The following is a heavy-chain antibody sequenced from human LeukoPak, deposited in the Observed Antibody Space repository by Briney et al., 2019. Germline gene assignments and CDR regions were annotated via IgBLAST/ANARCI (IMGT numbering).Heavy chain of an antibody. CDR2: IYSGGST. J-gene: IGHJ6*02. Sequence: GGSLRLSCAASGFTVSSNYMSWVRQAPGKGLKWVSVIYSGGSTYYADSVKGRFNISRHNYKNTLHLQMNSLSAEDTAVYYCAVDCSGGYYYGMDVWGQGTTVTVSS. V-gene: IGHV3-53*04. CDR1: GFTVSSNY. CDR3: AVDCSGGYYYGMDV. D-gene: IGHD2-15*01.